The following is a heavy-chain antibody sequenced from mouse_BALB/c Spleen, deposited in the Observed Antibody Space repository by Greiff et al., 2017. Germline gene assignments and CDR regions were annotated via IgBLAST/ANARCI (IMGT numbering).Heavy chain of an antibody. CDR1: GYSITSDYA. CDR2: ISYSGST. J-gene: IGHJ3*01. V-gene: IGHV3-2*02. Sequence: EVQLQESGPGLVKPSQSLSLTCTVTGYSITSDYAWNWIRQFPGNKLEWMGYISYSGSTSYNPSLKSRISITRDTSKNQFFLQLNSVTTEDTATYYCARFLYGPFAYWGQGTLVTVSA. CDR3: ARFLYGPFAY. D-gene: IGHD1-2*01.